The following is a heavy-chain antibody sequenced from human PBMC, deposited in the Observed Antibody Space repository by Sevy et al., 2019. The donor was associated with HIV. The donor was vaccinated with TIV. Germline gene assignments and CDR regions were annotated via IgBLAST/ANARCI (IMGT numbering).Heavy chain of an antibody. CDR2: ISGSGGST. D-gene: IGHD6-13*01. J-gene: IGHJ3*02. Sequence: GGSLRLSCAASGFTFSSYAMSWVRQAPGKGLEWVSAISGSGGSTYYADSVKGRFTISRHNSKNTLYLQMNSLRAEDTAVYYCAKGRIALDAFDIWGQGTMVTVSS. V-gene: IGHV3-23*01. CDR3: AKGRIALDAFDI. CDR1: GFTFSSYA.